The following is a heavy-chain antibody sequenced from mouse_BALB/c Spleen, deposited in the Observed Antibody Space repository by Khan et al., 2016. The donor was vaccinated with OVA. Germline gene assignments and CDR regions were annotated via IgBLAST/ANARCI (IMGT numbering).Heavy chain of an antibody. CDR1: GYTFTTYP. CDR2: FHPYNDDT. D-gene: IGHD2-14*01. CDR3: TRRNRYDSAWFAY. Sequence: QVRLQQSGTELVKPGASVKMSCKAFGYTFTTYPIEWMKQNHGKSLEWIGNFHPYNDDTKYNEKFMGKAKLTVEKSSCTVYLELSRLTSDDSAVYYCTRRNRYDSAWFAYWGQGTLVTVSA. V-gene: IGHV1-47*01. J-gene: IGHJ3*01.